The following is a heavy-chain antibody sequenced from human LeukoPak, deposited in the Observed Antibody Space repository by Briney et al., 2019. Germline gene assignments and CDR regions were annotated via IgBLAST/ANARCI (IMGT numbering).Heavy chain of an antibody. CDR2: ITAYNGNT. D-gene: IGHD5-24*01. J-gene: IGHJ5*02. CDR3: ARDNSVRDEAWWFNP. Sequence: ASVKVSCKASGYTFTSYGISWVRQAPGQGLEWMGWITAYNGNTNSAQKLQGRVTMTTDTSTSTAYMELRSLRSEDTAVYYCARDNSVRDEAWWFNPWGQGTLVTVSS. V-gene: IGHV1-18*01. CDR1: GYTFTSYG.